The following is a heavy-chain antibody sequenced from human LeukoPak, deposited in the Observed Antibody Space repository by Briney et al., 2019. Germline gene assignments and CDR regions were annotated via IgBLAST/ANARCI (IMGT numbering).Heavy chain of an antibody. CDR1: GFTVSSNY. J-gene: IGHJ4*02. Sequence: GGSLRLSCAASGFTVSSNYMSWVRRAPGKGLEWVSVIYSGGSTYYADSVKGRFTISRDNSKSTLYLQMNSLRAEDTAVYFCAREDGYCSGGNCYSYFDSWGQGTLVTVSS. CDR2: IYSGGST. CDR3: AREDGYCSGGNCYSYFDS. D-gene: IGHD2-15*01. V-gene: IGHV3-53*05.